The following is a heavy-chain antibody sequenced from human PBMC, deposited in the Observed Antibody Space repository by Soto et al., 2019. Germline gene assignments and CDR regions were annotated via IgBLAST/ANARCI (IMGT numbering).Heavy chain of an antibody. Sequence: EVQLVESGGGLVQPGGSLRLSCEASGFTFGSYWMSWVRQAPGKGLEWLATIKMDASEKKYVDSVKGRFTMSIDNAKNSLYLQIDSLRAEDTAVYYWARDSGYGSGACVNHDLDYWGHGTLVTVSS. CDR2: IKMDASEK. V-gene: IGHV3-7*01. D-gene: IGHD3-10*01. J-gene: IGHJ4*01. CDR3: ARDSGYGSGACVNHDLDY. CDR1: GFTFGSYW.